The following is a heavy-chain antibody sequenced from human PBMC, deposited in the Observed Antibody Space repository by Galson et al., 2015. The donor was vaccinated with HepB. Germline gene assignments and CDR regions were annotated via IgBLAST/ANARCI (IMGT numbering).Heavy chain of an antibody. D-gene: IGHD3-22*01. CDR1: GFTFSSYW. Sequence: SLRLSCAASGFTFSSYWMSWVRQAPGKGLEWVANIKQYGSEKYYVDSVKGRFTISRDNAKNSLYLQMNSLRAEDTAVYYCADSSAYYRRGTQYFQHWGQGTLVTVSS. CDR2: IKQYGSEK. CDR3: ADSSAYYRRGTQYFQH. J-gene: IGHJ1*01. V-gene: IGHV3-7*03.